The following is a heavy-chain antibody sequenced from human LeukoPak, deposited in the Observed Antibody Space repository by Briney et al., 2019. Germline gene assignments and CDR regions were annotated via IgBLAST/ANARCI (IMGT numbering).Heavy chain of an antibody. CDR1: GFTFSSYE. V-gene: IGHV3-48*03. Sequence: GGSLRLSCAASGFTFSSYEMNWVRQAPGKGLEWVSYISSSGSTIYYADSVKGRFTISRDNAKNSLYLQMNSLRAEDTAVYYCARLRPQNAFDIWGQGTMVTVSS. J-gene: IGHJ3*02. CDR3: ARLRPQNAFDI. CDR2: ISSSGSTI.